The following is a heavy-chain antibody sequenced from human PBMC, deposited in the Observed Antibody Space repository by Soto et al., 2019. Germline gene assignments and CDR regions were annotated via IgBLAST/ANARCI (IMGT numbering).Heavy chain of an antibody. J-gene: IGHJ5*02. D-gene: IGHD2-2*01. Sequence: GXSVKVSCKASRGTFISYAISWVRQAPGQGLEWMGGIIPIFGTANYAQNFQGRVTITADESTSTAYMELSSLRSEDTAVYYCASGPVPAANNWFDPWGQGTLVTVSS. CDR2: IIPIFGTA. CDR3: ASGPVPAANNWFDP. V-gene: IGHV1-69*13. CDR1: RGTFISYA.